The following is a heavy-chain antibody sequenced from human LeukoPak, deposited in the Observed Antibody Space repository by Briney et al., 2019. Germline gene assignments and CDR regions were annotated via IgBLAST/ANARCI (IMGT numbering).Heavy chain of an antibody. CDR1: VFTFSSYW. V-gene: IGHV3-74*01. D-gene: IGHD5-24*01. CDR3: AREGRDGYNFLDY. Sequence: GGCLRLSCAASVFTFSSYWMHWVRQAPWKGLVWVSRINSDGSSTSYADSVKGRFTISRDNAKNTLYLQMNSLRAEDTAVYYCAREGRDGYNFLDYWGQGTLVTVSS. J-gene: IGHJ4*02. CDR2: INSDGSST.